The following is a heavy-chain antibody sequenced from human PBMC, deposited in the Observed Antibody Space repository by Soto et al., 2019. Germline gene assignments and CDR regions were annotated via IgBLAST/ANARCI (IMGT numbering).Heavy chain of an antibody. CDR1: GFTFSSYG. J-gene: IGHJ6*02. CDR2: ISYDGSNK. CDR3: AKAYLQWPIQYYYYGMDV. D-gene: IGHD6-19*01. V-gene: IGHV3-30*18. Sequence: QVQLVESGGGVVQPGRSLRLSCAASGFTFSSYGMHWVRQAPGKGLEWVAVISYDGSNKYYADSVKGRFTISRDNSKNTLYLQMNSLRAEDTAVYYCAKAYLQWPIQYYYYGMDVWGQGTTVTVSS.